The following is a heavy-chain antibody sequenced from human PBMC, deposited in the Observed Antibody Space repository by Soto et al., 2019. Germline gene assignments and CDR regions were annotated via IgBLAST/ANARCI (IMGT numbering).Heavy chain of an antibody. CDR3: ATRLTLATTTGDAFDI. Sequence: QVQLQESGPGLVKPSEPLSLTCPVLVASFIGSNWSGTRQPPGRDLSWIGFVYYSGSTNSNPSLKSRVTISVDMSKNQHSLSLGSVTAADTAVYYCATRLTLATTTGDAFDIWGRGTMVTVSS. V-gene: IGHV4-59*01. CDR1: VASFIGSN. D-gene: IGHD4-17*01. J-gene: IGHJ3*02. CDR2: VYYSGST.